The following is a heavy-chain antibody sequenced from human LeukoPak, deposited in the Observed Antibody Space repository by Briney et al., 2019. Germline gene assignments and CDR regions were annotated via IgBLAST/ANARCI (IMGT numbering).Heavy chain of an antibody. J-gene: IGHJ4*02. D-gene: IGHD6-6*01. V-gene: IGHV3-53*01. Sequence: GGSLRLSCAASGFTVSSNYMSWVRQAPGKGLEWVSVIYSGGSTYYADSVKGRFTIFRDNSKNTLYFQLNSLRAEDTAGYYCARGRPGYYFDYWGQGTLVTVSS. CDR2: IYSGGST. CDR3: ARGRPGYYFDY. CDR1: GFTVSSNY.